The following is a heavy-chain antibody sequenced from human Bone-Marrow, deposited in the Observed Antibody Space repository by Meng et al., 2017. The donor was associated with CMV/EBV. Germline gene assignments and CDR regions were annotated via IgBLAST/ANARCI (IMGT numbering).Heavy chain of an antibody. CDR3: AKGHPYYYYGMDV. Sequence: GESLKISCAASGFTFSSYGMHWVRQAPGKGLEWVAVIWYDGSNKYYADSVKGRFTISRDNSKNTLYLQMNSPRAEDTAVYYCAKGHPYYYYGMDVWGQGTTVTVSS. V-gene: IGHV3-33*06. J-gene: IGHJ6*02. CDR2: IWYDGSNK. CDR1: GFTFSSYG.